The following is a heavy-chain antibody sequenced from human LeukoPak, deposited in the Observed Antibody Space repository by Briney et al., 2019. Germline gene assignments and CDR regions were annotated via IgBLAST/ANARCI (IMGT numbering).Heavy chain of an antibody. V-gene: IGHV4-39*02. D-gene: IGHD1-1*01. J-gene: IGHJ5*01. CDR3: ARVTTGSTTLDS. Sequence: SETLSLTCAVAGASISSSIHYWGWVRQPPGKGLEWIGSVYYSGGTYYNPSLESRLTISVDTSNNRFSLKLKSVTAADTAVFYCARVTTGSTTLDSWGQGILVTVSS. CDR2: VYYSGGT. CDR1: GASISSSIHY.